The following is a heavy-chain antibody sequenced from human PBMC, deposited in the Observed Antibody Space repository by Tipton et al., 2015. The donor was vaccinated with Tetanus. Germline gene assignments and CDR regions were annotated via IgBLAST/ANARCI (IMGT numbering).Heavy chain of an antibody. CDR1: GYTFNNHD. Sequence: QSGPEVKEPGASVTVSCKASGYTFNNHDIFWVRQATGQGLEWLGWMNPKGDTIGSAQKFQGRFTMTRDTSINTAYMELTSLTSEDTAVYYCARGVEFAHYGMDVWGQGTTVTVSS. CDR2: MNPKGDTI. V-gene: IGHV1-8*01. CDR3: ARGVEFAHYGMDV. J-gene: IGHJ6*02.